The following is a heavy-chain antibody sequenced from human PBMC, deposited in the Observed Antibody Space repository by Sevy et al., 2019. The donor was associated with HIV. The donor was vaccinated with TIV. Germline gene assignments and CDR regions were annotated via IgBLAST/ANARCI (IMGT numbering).Heavy chain of an antibody. J-gene: IGHJ4*02. D-gene: IGHD2-15*01. CDR1: GYTFTSYI. CDR2: INTMTGNP. CDR3: TRGYCSGGTCSPGGY. Sequence: ASVKVSCKASGYTFTSYIMSWVRQAPGQGLEGMGWINTMTGNPTYAQGFTGRFVFSLDTSASTAYLQISSLKAEDSAVYYCTRGYCSGGTCSPGGYWGQGTLVTVSS. V-gene: IGHV7-4-1*02.